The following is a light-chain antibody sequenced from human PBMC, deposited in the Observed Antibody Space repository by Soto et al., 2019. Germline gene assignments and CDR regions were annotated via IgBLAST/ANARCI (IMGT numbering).Light chain of an antibody. Sequence: EIVMTQSPATLSVSPGERATLSCRASQSVSINLAWYQQKPGQAPRVLIYGASTRATGIPARFSGSGSGTEFTLTICSLQSEDFAVYYCQQYNNWPRTFGQGTKLVIK. CDR2: GAS. CDR3: QQYNNWPRT. V-gene: IGKV3-15*01. CDR1: QSVSIN. J-gene: IGKJ2*01.